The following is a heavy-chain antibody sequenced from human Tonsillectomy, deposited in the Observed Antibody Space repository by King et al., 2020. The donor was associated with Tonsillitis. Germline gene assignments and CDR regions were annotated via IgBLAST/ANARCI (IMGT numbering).Heavy chain of an antibody. CDR2: IYYSVTT. D-gene: IGHD6-19*01. Sequence: QLQLQESGPGLVKPSETLSLTCTASGDSISSRSYHWGWIRQPPGKELEWIGSIYYSVTTYYNPSLKSRFTISVDTSKNLFSLRVPSVTAADTALYYCARSPIGWYGFDIWGQGTMVTASS. V-gene: IGHV4-39*01. J-gene: IGHJ3*02. CDR1: GDSISSRSYH. CDR3: ARSPIGWYGFDI.